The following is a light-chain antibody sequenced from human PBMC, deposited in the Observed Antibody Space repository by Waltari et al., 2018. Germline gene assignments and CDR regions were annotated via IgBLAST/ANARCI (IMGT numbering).Light chain of an antibody. Sequence: ETVMTQSPDTLSVSPGERATLSCKASQNIGRTLAWYQHKPGQAPRLLVYRASTRATGVPDRFSGGGSGTDFTLTISSLQSEDFGVYFCQQWNDWPRTFGQWTKVEIK. V-gene: IGKV3-15*01. CDR3: QQWNDWPRT. CDR2: RAS. CDR1: QNIGRT. J-gene: IGKJ1*01.